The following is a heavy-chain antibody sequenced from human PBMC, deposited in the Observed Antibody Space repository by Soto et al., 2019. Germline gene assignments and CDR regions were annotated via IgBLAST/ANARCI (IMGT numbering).Heavy chain of an antibody. D-gene: IGHD6-19*01. Sequence: SVKVSCKASGGTFSSYTISWVRQAPGQGLEWMGRIIPILGIANYAQKFQGRVTITADKSTSTAYMELSSLRSEDTAVYYCARDYGSGWYRGALNWFDPWGQGTLVTVSS. CDR2: IIPILGIA. CDR1: GGTFSSYT. V-gene: IGHV1-69*04. J-gene: IGHJ5*02. CDR3: ARDYGSGWYRGALNWFDP.